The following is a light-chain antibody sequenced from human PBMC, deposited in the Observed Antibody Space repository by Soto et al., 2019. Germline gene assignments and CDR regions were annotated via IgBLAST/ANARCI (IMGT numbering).Light chain of an antibody. V-gene: IGKV1-5*01. CDR1: QSVSNW. CDR3: QEHNNNGWT. J-gene: IGKJ1*01. Sequence: DLQMTQSPSTLSASVGDTVTITCRASQSVSNWLIWYQQKPGKAPRLLIYEASNLESGVPSRFSGSGSGTEFNLTISNVEPGHSATYYCQEHNNNGWTFGQGTRVEI. CDR2: EAS.